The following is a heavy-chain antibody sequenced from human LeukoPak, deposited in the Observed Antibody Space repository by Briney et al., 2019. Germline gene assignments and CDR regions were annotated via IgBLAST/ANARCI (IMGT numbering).Heavy chain of an antibody. CDR2: IRYDGSNK. CDR3: ARGKSGYYQPGYYYYYYYMDV. CDR1: GFTFSSYG. V-gene: IGHV3-30*02. D-gene: IGHD3-22*01. J-gene: IGHJ6*03. Sequence: GGSLRLSCAASGFTFSSYGMHWVRQAPGKGLEWVAFIRYDGSNKYYADSVKGRFTISRDNAKNSLYLQMNSLRAEDTAVYYCARGKSGYYQPGYYYYYYYMDVWGKGTTVTVSS.